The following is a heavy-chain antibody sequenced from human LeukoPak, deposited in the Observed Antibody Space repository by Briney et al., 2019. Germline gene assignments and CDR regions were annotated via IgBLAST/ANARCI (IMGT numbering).Heavy chain of an antibody. CDR1: GFTFSDYY. J-gene: IGHJ4*02. Sequence: PGGSLRLSCAASGFTFSDYYMSWIRQAPGKGLEWVSYISSSCSTIYYADSVKGRFTISRDNAKNSLYLQMMSLRAEDTSVYYCARREIGKYGSWSYSPFDYWGQGTVVTVSS. V-gene: IGHV3-11*01. CDR2: ISSSCSTI. D-gene: IGHD3-10*01. CDR3: ARREIGKYGSWSYSPFDY.